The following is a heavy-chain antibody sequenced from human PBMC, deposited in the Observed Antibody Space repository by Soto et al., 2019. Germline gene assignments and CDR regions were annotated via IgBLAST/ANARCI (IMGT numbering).Heavy chain of an antibody. CDR3: ARLERGDLYYFDY. D-gene: IGHD4-17*01. CDR2: MYYSGST. CDR1: GAAISGYY. V-gene: IGHV4-59*08. J-gene: IGHJ4*02. Sequence: SETLSLTCSVSGAAISGYYLSWIRQPPGKGLEWIGSMYYSGSTNYNPSLKSRVTISVDTSKNQFSLNLSSVTAADTAVYYCARLERGDLYYFDYWGQGTLVTVSS.